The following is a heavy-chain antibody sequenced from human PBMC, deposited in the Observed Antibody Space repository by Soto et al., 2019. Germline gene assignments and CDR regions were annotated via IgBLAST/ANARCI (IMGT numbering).Heavy chain of an antibody. V-gene: IGHV3-48*02. D-gene: IGHD2-21*02. CDR2: ISSSSSAI. Sequence: PGGSLRLSCAASGFTFSSYSMNWVRQAPGKGLEWVSYISSSSSAIFYADSVKGRFTISRDNAKNSLYLQMNSLRDEDTAVYYCARAVVTAIVDSFDHWGQGTLVTVSS. J-gene: IGHJ4*02. CDR1: GFTFSSYS. CDR3: ARAVVTAIVDSFDH.